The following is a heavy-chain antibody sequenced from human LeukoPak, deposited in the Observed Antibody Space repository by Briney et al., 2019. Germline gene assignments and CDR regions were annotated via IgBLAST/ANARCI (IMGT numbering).Heavy chain of an antibody. CDR2: ISYDGSNK. CDR1: GFTFSSYA. V-gene: IGHV3-30*04. CDR3: ARDSQDAFDI. J-gene: IGHJ3*02. Sequence: GRSLRLSCAASGFTFSSYAMHWVRQAPGKGLEWVAVISYDGSNKYYADSVKGRFTISRDNAKNSLYLQMNSLRDEDTAVYYCARDSQDAFDIWGQGTMVTVSS.